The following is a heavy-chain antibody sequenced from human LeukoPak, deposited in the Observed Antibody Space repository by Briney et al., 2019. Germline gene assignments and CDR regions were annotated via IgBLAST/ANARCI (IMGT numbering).Heavy chain of an antibody. J-gene: IGHJ4*02. V-gene: IGHV4-4*02. CDR2: IYHSGST. CDR3: ARGAKGLGYCSGGSCYSFDY. D-gene: IGHD2-15*01. CDR1: GGSISSSNW. Sequence: SETLSLTCAVSGGSISSSNWWSWLRQPPGKGLEWIGEIYHSGSTNYNPSLKSRVTISVDKSKNQFSLKLGSVTAADTAVYYCARGAKGLGYCSGGSCYSFDYWGQGTLVTVSS.